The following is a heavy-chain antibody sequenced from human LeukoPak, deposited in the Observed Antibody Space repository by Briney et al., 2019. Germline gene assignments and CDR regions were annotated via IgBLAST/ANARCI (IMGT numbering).Heavy chain of an antibody. CDR3: AKRHYGDYEGFDY. J-gene: IGHJ4*02. CDR2: ISYTGDNT. D-gene: IGHD4-17*01. V-gene: IGHV3-23*01. Sequence: PGGSLRLSCAASGFTFSSYAMSWVRQAPGKGLEWVSAISYTGDNTYYTDSVKGRFTISRDNSKNTLYLQMSSLRAEDTAVYCCAKRHYGDYEGFDYWGQGTLVTVSS. CDR1: GFTFSSYA.